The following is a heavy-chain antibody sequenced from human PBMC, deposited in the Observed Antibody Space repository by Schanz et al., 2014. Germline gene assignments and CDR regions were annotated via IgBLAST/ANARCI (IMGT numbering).Heavy chain of an antibody. J-gene: IGHJ5*02. Sequence: QVQVVQSGAEVKKPGASVKVSCKASTYTFTINSISWVRQAPGQGLEWMGRISTYNGDTDYAQKFQDRVTMTTDTSTSTAYMELRSLRSDDTAVYYCARESVSRTRLFDPWGQGTLVTVSS. CDR3: ARESVSRTRLFDP. D-gene: IGHD3-3*01. CDR1: TYTFTINS. V-gene: IGHV1-18*04. CDR2: ISTYNGDT.